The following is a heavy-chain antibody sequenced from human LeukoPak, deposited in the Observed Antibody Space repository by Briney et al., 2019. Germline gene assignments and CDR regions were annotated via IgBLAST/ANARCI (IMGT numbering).Heavy chain of an antibody. Sequence: GGSLRLSCEASGFIFSNYGMHWVRQAPGKGLEWVALIWYDGQTKFYADSVKGRFTISRDNSGNTLFLQMSSLRVEDTAIYYCAREWGRIAVAGGLGYWGQGALVTLSS. J-gene: IGHJ4*02. D-gene: IGHD6-19*01. CDR2: IWYDGQTK. V-gene: IGHV3-33*01. CDR3: AREWGRIAVAGGLGY. CDR1: GFIFSNYG.